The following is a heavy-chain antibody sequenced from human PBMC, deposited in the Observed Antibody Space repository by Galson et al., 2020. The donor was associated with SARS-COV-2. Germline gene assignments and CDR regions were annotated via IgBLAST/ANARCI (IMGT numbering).Heavy chain of an antibody. CDR3: AREVHDYVWGSYTDYFDY. J-gene: IGHJ4*02. CDR2: IYYSGST. Sequence: SETLSLTCTVSGGSISSYYWSWIRQPPGKGLEWIGYIYYSGSTNYNPSLKSRVTISVDTSKNQFSLKLSSVTAADTAVYYCAREVHDYVWGSYTDYFDYWGQGTLVTVSS. V-gene: IGHV4-59*13. D-gene: IGHD3-16*01. CDR1: GGSISSYY.